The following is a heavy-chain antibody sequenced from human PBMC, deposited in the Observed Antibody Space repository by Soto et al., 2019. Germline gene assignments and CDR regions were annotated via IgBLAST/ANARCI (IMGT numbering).Heavy chain of an antibody. V-gene: IGHV4-39*01. D-gene: IGHD1-7*01. Sequence: SETLSLTCSVSGDSISGCDYFWGWVRQPPGKGLAWIGSVCSSGTTYYNPSLKSRVTISVDTSNNQFSLSLTSVTAADTAVYFCGRHRRETRTYAQPLDNWGQGILVTVSS. CDR1: GDSISGCDYF. CDR3: GRHRRETRTYAQPLDN. CDR2: VCSSGTT. J-gene: IGHJ4*02.